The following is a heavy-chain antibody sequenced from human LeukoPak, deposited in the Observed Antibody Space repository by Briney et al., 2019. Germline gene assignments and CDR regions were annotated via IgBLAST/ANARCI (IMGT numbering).Heavy chain of an antibody. CDR1: GFTFISYW. CDR3: ARDLPMGSS. Sequence: PGGSLRLSCAASGFTFISYWMSWVRQAPGKGPEWVANIKQDVREKNYVGSVKGRFTISRDNAKNKLNLQMNSLRAEDAAVYYCARDLPMGSSWGQGTLVTVSS. V-gene: IGHV3-7*01. CDR2: IKQDVREK. D-gene: IGHD3-16*01. J-gene: IGHJ5*02.